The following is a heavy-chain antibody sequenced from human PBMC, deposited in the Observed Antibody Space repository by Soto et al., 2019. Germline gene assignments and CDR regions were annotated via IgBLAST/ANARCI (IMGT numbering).Heavy chain of an antibody. CDR3: VRDSHGDY. V-gene: IGHV3-74*01. Sequence: EVQLVESGGGLVQPGGSLRLSCAASGFTFNSYWMQWVRHAPGKGLEWVSRIDGDEDSTTNYADSVKGXFTIXRDXXXXXXXLQMNSLRAEDTAVYYCVRDSHGDYWGQGTLXTXSS. J-gene: IGHJ4*02. CDR1: GFTFNSYW. CDR2: IDGDEDSTT.